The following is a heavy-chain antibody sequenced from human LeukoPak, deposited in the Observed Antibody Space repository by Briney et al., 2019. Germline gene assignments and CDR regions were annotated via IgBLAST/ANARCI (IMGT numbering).Heavy chain of an antibody. D-gene: IGHD1-14*01. CDR3: ARGGSELMDYYYYMDV. J-gene: IGHJ6*03. V-gene: IGHV1-69*05. CDR2: IIPIFGTA. CDR1: GGTFSSYA. Sequence: ASVKVSCKASGGTFSSYAISWVRQAPGQGLEWMGRIIPIFGTANYAQKFQGRVTITTDESTSTAYMELSSLRSEDTAVYYCARGGSELMDYYYYMDVWGKGTTVTVSS.